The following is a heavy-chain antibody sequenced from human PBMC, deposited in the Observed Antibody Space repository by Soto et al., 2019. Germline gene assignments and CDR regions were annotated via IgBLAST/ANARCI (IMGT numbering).Heavy chain of an antibody. CDR1: GGSISSGGYY. CDR2: IYYSGST. V-gene: IGHV4-31*03. Sequence: SETLSLTCTVSGGSISSGGYYWSWIRQHPGKGLEWIGYIYYSGSTYYNPSLKSRVTISVDTSKNQFSLKLSSVTAADTAVYYCARVTGPPSSWYLSSHFDYWGQGTLVTVSS. CDR3: ARVTGPPSSWYLSSHFDY. J-gene: IGHJ4*02. D-gene: IGHD6-13*01.